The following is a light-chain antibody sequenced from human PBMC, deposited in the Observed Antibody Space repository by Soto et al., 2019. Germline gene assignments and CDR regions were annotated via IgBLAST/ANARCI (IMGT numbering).Light chain of an antibody. CDR2: AAS. CDR1: QGISSY. J-gene: IGKJ4*01. Sequence: IQLTPSPSSLSASVGDRVTITCRASQGISSYLAWYQQKPGKAPKLLIYAASTLQSGVPSRFSGSGSGTEFSLTIRALQPEDFATYYCQQLSRYPLTFGGGTKVDIK. V-gene: IGKV1-9*01. CDR3: QQLSRYPLT.